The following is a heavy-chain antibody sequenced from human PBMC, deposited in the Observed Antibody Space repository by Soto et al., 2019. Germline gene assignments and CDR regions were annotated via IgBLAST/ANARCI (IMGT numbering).Heavy chain of an antibody. CDR3: ARDRGLYYYDSSGYYYFDY. J-gene: IGHJ4*02. D-gene: IGHD3-22*01. CDR2: IYSGGST. Sequence: GGSLRLSCAASGFTVSSNYMSWVRQAPGKELEWVSVIYSGGSTYYADSVKGRFTISRDNSKNTLYLQMNSLRAEDTAVYYCARDRGLYYYDSSGYYYFDYWGQGTLVTVSS. CDR1: GFTVSSNY. V-gene: IGHV3-66*01.